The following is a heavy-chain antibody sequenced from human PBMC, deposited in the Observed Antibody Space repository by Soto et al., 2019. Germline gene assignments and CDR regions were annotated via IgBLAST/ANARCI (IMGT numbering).Heavy chain of an antibody. CDR3: ARVEHYDGSGYNAFNI. J-gene: IGHJ3*02. V-gene: IGHV4-31*03. Sequence: QVQLQESGPGLVKPSQTLSLTCTVSGGSIRRGGYYWSWIRQHPGKGLEWIGYIYYSGSTYYNPSLKSRVTISVDTSKNPFPLKLSSVTAADTAVYYCARVEHYDGSGYNAFNIWGQGTMVTVSS. CDR1: GGSIRRGGYY. CDR2: IYYSGST. D-gene: IGHD3-22*01.